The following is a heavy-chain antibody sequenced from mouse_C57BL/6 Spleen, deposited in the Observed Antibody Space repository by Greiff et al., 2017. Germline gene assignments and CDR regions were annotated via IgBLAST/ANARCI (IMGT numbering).Heavy chain of an antibody. CDR2: IDPETGGT. CDR3: TRGGATRAMDY. Sequence: VQLQQSGAELVRPGASVTLSCKASGYTFTDYEMHWVKQTPVHGLEWIGAIDPETGGTAYNQKFKGKAILTADKSSSTAYMELRSLTSEESAVYYCTRGGATRAMDYWGQGTSGTVSS. CDR1: GYTFTDYE. D-gene: IGHD1-1*01. V-gene: IGHV1-15*01. J-gene: IGHJ4*01.